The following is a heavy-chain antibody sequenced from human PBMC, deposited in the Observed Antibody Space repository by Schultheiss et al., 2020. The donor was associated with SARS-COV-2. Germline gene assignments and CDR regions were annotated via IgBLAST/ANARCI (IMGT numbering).Heavy chain of an antibody. CDR3: ASGRRGNYDFWSGYPRYMDV. D-gene: IGHD3-3*01. J-gene: IGHJ6*03. CDR2: INHSGST. V-gene: IGHV4-39*07. CDR1: GGSISSGGYY. Sequence: SETLSLTCTVSGGSISSGGYYWSWIRQPPGKGLEWIGEINHSGSTNYNPSLKSRVTISVDTSKNQFSLKLSSVTAADTAVYYCASGRRGNYDFWSGYPRYMDVWGKGTTVTVSS.